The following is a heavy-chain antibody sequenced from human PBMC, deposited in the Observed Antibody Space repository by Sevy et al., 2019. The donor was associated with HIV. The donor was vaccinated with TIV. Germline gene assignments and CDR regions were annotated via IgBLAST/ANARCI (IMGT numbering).Heavy chain of an antibody. CDR1: GFTFSSYA. V-gene: IGHV3-30-3*01. Sequence: GGSLRLSCAASGFTFSSYAMHWVRQAPGKGLEWVAVISYDGSKKYYADSVKGRFTISRDNSKNTLYLQMNSLRAEDTAVYYCARGQGSSSSPYYFDYWGQGTLVTVSS. D-gene: IGHD6-6*01. CDR2: ISYDGSKK. J-gene: IGHJ4*02. CDR3: ARGQGSSSSPYYFDY.